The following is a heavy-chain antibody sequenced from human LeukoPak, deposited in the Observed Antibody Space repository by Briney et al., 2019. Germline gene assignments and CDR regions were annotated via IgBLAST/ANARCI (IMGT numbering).Heavy chain of an antibody. CDR1: RFTFSDYY. J-gene: IGHJ4*02. V-gene: IGHV3-30-3*01. CDR2: ISYDGSNK. Sequence: PGGSLRLSCAASRFTFSDYYMSWIRQAPGKGLEWVAVISYDGSNKYYADSVKGRFTISRDNSKNTLYLQMNSLRAEDTAVYYCARDQGRSSTSCYGRYWGQGTLVTVSS. D-gene: IGHD2-2*01. CDR3: ARDQGRSSTSCYGRY.